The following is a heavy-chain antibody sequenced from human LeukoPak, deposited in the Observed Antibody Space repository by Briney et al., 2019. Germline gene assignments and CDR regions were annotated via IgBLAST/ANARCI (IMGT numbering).Heavy chain of an antibody. Sequence: PSETLSLTCTVSGGSITTTTYYWGWIRQPPGKGLEWIGSIYYSGNTYYNPSLKSRVTISLDTSKNQFSLKVSSVTAADTAIYYCAKDFSSASYTYYYYYMDVWGKGTTVTVSS. CDR3: AKDFSSASYTYYYYYMDV. V-gene: IGHV4-39*07. CDR2: IYYSGNT. CDR1: GGSITTTTYY. D-gene: IGHD6-25*01. J-gene: IGHJ6*03.